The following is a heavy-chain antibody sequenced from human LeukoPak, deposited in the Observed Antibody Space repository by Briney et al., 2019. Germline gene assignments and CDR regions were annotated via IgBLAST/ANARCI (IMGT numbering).Heavy chain of an antibody. V-gene: IGHV3-23*01. CDR3: AKQDFGYYYYYYMDV. Sequence: GGSLRLSCAASGFTFSSYAMNWVRQAPGKGLEWVSTISGSGGSTYYADSVKGRFTISRDNSKNTLYLQMNSLRAEDTAVYYCAKQDFGYYYYYYMDVWGKGTTVTVSS. D-gene: IGHD2-15*01. CDR2: ISGSGGST. J-gene: IGHJ6*03. CDR1: GFTFSSYA.